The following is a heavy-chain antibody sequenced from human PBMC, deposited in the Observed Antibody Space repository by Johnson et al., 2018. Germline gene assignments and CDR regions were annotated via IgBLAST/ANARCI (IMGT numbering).Heavy chain of an antibody. Sequence: QVQLVESGGGVVQPGRSLRLSCAACGFTFSRYGIHWVRQAPGKGLEWVAVILYDGSNKYYADSVKGRFTISRDNSKNTLYLQMNSLRAEETALYYCAKDSGPGYYDSSGTGDYYYGMDVWGQGTTVTVSS. CDR1: GFTFSRYG. V-gene: IGHV3-30*18. CDR3: AKDSGPGYYDSSGTGDYYYGMDV. D-gene: IGHD3-22*01. J-gene: IGHJ6*02. CDR2: ILYDGSNK.